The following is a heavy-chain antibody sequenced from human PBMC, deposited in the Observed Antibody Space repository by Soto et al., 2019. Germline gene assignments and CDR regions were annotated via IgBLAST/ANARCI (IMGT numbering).Heavy chain of an antibody. CDR2: IIPIFGTA. D-gene: IGHD2-2*01. CDR3: AGEKGYCSSTSCYHNWFDP. Sequence: SLKVSCKASGVTFSSYAISCARNAPGEGLEWMGGIIPIFGTANYAQKFQGRVTITADESTSTAYMELSSLRSEDTAVYYCAGEKGYCSSTSCYHNWFDPWGQGTLVTVSS. CDR1: GVTFSSYA. V-gene: IGHV1-69*13. J-gene: IGHJ5*02.